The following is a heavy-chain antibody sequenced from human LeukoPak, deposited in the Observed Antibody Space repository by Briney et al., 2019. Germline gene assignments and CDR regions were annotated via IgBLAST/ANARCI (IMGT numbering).Heavy chain of an antibody. J-gene: IGHJ4*02. CDR1: GFTFDDYA. CDR3: AKGREDYYDSSGYDYFDY. D-gene: IGHD3-22*01. V-gene: IGHV3-9*01. Sequence: PGGSLRLSCAASGFTFDDYAMHWVRQAPGKGLEWVSGISWNSGSIGYADSVKGRFTISRDNAKNSLYLQMNSLRAEDTALYYCAKGREDYYDSSGYDYFDYWGQGTLVTVSS. CDR2: ISWNSGSI.